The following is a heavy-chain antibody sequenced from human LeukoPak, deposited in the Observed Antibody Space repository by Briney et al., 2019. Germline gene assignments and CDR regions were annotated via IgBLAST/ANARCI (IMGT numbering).Heavy chain of an antibody. D-gene: IGHD4-17*01. CDR3: ARDPNGDYVGAFDI. CDR1: GFAFSNYA. CDR2: IRGSGGGT. V-gene: IGHV3-23*01. J-gene: IGHJ3*02. Sequence: GGSLRLSCAASGFAFSNYAMMWLRQAPEKGPEWVSAIRGSGGGTEYTDSVRGRFTISRDNSKNTLYLQMNRLRAEDTAVYYCARDPNGDYVGAFDILGQGTMVTVSS.